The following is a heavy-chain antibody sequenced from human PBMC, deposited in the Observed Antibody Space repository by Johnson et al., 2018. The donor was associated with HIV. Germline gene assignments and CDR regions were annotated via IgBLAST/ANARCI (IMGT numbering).Heavy chain of an antibody. Sequence: QVQLVESGGGVVQPGGSLRLSCAASGFTFSSYGMHWVRQAPGKGLEWVAFIRYDGSNKYYAASVKGRFTISRDNSKNTLYLQMNSLRVEDTAVYFCGSLGDGHQKGAFEIWGHGTMVTVSS. D-gene: IGHD3-16*01. CDR2: IRYDGSNK. CDR1: GFTFSSYG. J-gene: IGHJ3*02. CDR3: GSLGDGHQKGAFEI. V-gene: IGHV3-30*02.